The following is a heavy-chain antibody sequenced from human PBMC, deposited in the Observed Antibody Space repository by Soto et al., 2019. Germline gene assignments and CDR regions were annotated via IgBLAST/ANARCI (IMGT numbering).Heavy chain of an antibody. D-gene: IGHD4-17*01. CDR1: GFTFSDYY. J-gene: IGHJ2*01. Sequence: QVQLVESGGGLVKPGGSLRLSCAASGFTFSDYYMSWIRQAPGKGLEWVSYISSSSYTNYADSVKGRFTISRDNAKNSLYLQMNSLRAEDTAVYYCARGGIDYGDYGTWYFDLWGRGTLVTVSS. V-gene: IGHV3-11*06. CDR3: ARGGIDYGDYGTWYFDL. CDR2: ISSSSYT.